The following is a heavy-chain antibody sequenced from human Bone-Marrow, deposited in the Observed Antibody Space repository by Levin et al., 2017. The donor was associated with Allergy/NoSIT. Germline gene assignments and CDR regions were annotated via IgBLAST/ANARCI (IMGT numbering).Heavy chain of an antibody. Sequence: SCTVSGGSISSYYWSWIRQSPGKGLEWIGYIYYSGRTNYNPSLKSRVTILVDTSKNQVSLNLSSVTAADTALYYCARSSGSYPGDYWGQGTLVTVSS. J-gene: IGHJ4*02. D-gene: IGHD6-19*01. CDR3: ARSSGSYPGDY. CDR1: GGSISSYY. V-gene: IGHV4-59*01. CDR2: IYYSGRT.